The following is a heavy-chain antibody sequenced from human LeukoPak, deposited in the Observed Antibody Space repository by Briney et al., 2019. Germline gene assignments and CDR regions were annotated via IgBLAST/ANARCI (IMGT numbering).Heavy chain of an antibody. CDR2: IYYSGST. CDR3: ARATTRYGMDV. CDR1: GGSISSYY. D-gene: IGHD1-26*01. V-gene: IGHV4-59*13. J-gene: IGHJ6*02. Sequence: SETLSLTFTVSGGSISSYYWSWIRQPPGKGLEWTGYIYYSGSTNYNPSLKSRVTISVGTSKNQFSLKLSSVTAADTAVYYCARATTRYGMDVWGQGTTVTVSS.